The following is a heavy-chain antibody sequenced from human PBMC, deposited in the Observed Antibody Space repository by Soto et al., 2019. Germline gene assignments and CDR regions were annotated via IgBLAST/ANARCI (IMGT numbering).Heavy chain of an antibody. Sequence: PSETLSLTCTVSGGSITSSSYSWGWIRQPQGKGLEWVGSIYPQTGTTYYNPSLKSRVTVSVDTSKDLFSLDLTSVTASDTALYSCLRPQATTSMYHWFHPLGQGALVTVSS. CDR1: GGSITSSSYS. J-gene: IGHJ5*02. CDR2: IYPQTGTT. CDR3: LRPQATTSMYHWFHP. D-gene: IGHD4-17*01. V-gene: IGHV4-39*02.